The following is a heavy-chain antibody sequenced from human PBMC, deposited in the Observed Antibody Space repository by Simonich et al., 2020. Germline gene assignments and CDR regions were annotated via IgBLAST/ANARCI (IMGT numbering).Heavy chain of an antibody. CDR1: GFTFSCYW. Sequence: EVQLVEAGGGLVQPGGSLRLSCAASGFTFSCYWVGWVRQDPGKGVEWVANIKQDGSEKYYVDSVKGRFTISRDNAKNSLYLKMNSLRAEDTAVYYCARDGLGTAYYYYMDVWGKGTTVTVSS. D-gene: IGHD7-27*01. CDR2: IKQDGSEK. V-gene: IGHV3-7*01. CDR3: ARDGLGTAYYYYMDV. J-gene: IGHJ6*03.